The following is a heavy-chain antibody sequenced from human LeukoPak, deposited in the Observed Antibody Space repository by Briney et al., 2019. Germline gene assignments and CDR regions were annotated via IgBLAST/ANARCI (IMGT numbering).Heavy chain of an antibody. CDR3: ARRTGSYFDSTGYPDF. J-gene: IGHJ4*02. CDR1: GLTFSSYW. Sequence: GGSLRLSCAASGLTFSSYWMSWVRQAPGKGLEWVASIRQDGSEKYYVDSVKGRFTISRDNPKNLLYLQMNSLRAEDTAVCYCARRTGSYFDSTGYPDFWGQGTLVTVSS. D-gene: IGHD3-22*01. CDR2: IRQDGSEK. V-gene: IGHV3-7*01.